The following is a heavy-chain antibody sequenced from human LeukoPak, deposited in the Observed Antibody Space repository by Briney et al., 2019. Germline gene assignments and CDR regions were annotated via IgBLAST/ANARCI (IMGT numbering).Heavy chain of an antibody. J-gene: IGHJ4*02. CDR1: GFTVSSNY. D-gene: IGHD3-10*01. CDR3: AKAAYGSGSYKYYFDY. CDR2: ISGSGGST. Sequence: GGSLRLSCAASGFTVSSNYMSWVRQAPGKGLEWVSAISGSGGSTYYADSVKGRFTISRDNSKNTLYLQMNSLRAEDTAVYYCAKAAYGSGSYKYYFDYWGQGTLVTVSS. V-gene: IGHV3-23*01.